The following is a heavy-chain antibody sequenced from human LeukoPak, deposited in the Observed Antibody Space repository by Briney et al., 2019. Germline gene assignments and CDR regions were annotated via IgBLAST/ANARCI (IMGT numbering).Heavy chain of an antibody. CDR1: GFTFSSYS. J-gene: IGHJ4*02. CDR2: ISSSSSTI. Sequence: GGSLRLSCAASGFTFSSYSMDWVRQAPGKGLEWVSYISSSSSTIYYADSVKGRFTISRDNSKNTLYLQMNSLRAEDTAVYYCAKEPDLWFGEYYFDYWGQGTLVTVSS. D-gene: IGHD3-10*01. CDR3: AKEPDLWFGEYYFDY. V-gene: IGHV3-48*01.